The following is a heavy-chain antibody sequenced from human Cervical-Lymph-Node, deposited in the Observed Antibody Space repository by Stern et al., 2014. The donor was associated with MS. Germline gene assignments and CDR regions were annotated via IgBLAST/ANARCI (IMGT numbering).Heavy chain of an antibody. J-gene: IGHJ5*02. V-gene: IGHV4-39*01. CDR2: IYYSGST. Sequence: QVQLVESGPGLVKPSETLSLTCTVSGGSISSSSYYWGWIRQPPGKGLEWIGSIYYSGSTYYNPYLQSRVTISVGTSKNHSPLKRTSGTAADTAVYYCARHRKAGGYWFDPWGQGTLVTVSS. D-gene: IGHD3-16*01. CDR1: GGSISSSSYY. CDR3: ARHRKAGGYWFDP.